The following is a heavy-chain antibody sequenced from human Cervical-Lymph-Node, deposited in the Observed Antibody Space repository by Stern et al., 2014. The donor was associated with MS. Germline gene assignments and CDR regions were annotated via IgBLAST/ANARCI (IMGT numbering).Heavy chain of an antibody. Sequence: QVQLVESGGGVVQPGRSLRLSCAASGFTFSSYGMHWVRQAPGKGLEWVAVIWYDGSNKYYADSVKGRFTISRDNSKNTLYLQMNSLRAEDTAVYYCARDWPTSYGDPLGGYGMDVWGQGTTVTVSS. D-gene: IGHD4-17*01. CDR1: GFTFSSYG. CDR2: IWYDGSNK. V-gene: IGHV3-33*01. J-gene: IGHJ6*02. CDR3: ARDWPTSYGDPLGGYGMDV.